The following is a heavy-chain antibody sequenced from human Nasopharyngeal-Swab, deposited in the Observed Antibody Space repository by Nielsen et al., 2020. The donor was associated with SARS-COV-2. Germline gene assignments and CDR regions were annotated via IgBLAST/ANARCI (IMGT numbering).Heavy chain of an antibody. D-gene: IGHD6-13*01. CDR2: INRDDTTA. V-gene: IGHV3-74*01. CDR3: VPWGPATGRGFGY. CDR1: GFTFSSYW. Sequence: ESLKISCVGSGFTFSSYWMHWVRQAPGKGLVWVSQINRDDTTATYADSVEGRFTISRDNAKNTLYLQMNSLRVEDTAVYYCVPWGPATGRGFGYWGQGILVTVSS. J-gene: IGHJ4*02.